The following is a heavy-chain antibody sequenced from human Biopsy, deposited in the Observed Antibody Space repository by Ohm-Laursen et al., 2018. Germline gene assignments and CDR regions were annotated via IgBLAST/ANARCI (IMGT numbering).Heavy chain of an antibody. V-gene: IGHV4-59*01. J-gene: IGHJ4*02. CDR2: IYSSGIT. CDR3: AREAAIIDPRTRAFDY. D-gene: IGHD6-25*01. Sequence: TLSLTCSVSGGPMIHYYWNWIRQSPGKGLEWIAYIYSSGITNYNPSLKSRLTISIDTSKNQFSLKLRSVTAADTAVHYCAREAAIIDPRTRAFDYWGQGTLVTVSS. CDR1: GGPMIHYY.